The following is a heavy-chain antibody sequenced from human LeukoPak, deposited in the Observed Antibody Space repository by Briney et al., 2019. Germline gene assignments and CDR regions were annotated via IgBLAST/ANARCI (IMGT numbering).Heavy chain of an antibody. CDR2: INPSSGST. Sequence: GASVKVSCKASGYTFTSYYMHWVRQAPGQGLEWMGIINPSSGSTSYAQKFQGRVTMTRDTSTSTVYMELSSLRSEDTAVYYCARDSLDYYDSSGYYEKGNYFDYWGQGTLVTVSS. CDR3: ARDSLDYYDSSGYYEKGNYFDY. CDR1: GYTFTSYY. V-gene: IGHV1-46*01. J-gene: IGHJ4*02. D-gene: IGHD3-22*01.